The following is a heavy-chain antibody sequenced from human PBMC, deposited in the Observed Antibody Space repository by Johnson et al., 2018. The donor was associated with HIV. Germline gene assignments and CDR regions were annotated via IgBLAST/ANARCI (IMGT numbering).Heavy chain of an antibody. V-gene: IGHV3-30*02. J-gene: IGHJ3*02. Sequence: QVQLVESGGGVVQPGGSLRLSCAASGFTFSSYGMHWVRQAPGKGLEWVAFIRYDGSNKYYADSVKGRFTISRDTLKNTLYLQMNSLRAEDTAVYHCAREGAWEVRPGAFDIWGQGTTVTVSS. CDR2: IRYDGSNK. CDR1: GFTFSSYG. D-gene: IGHD1-26*01. CDR3: AREGAWEVRPGAFDI.